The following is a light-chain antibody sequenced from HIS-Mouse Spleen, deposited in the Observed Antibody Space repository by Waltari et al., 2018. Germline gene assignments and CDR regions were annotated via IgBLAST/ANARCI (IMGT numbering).Light chain of an antibody. Sequence: QSVLTQPPSASGTPGQRVTISCSGSSPNIGSNYVYLYQQLPGTAPKLPIYRNNQRPSWVPDPCPGSKSGTSASLAISGLRYEDEADYYCAAWDDSLSGPVFGGGTKLTVL. CDR2: RNN. J-gene: IGLJ3*02. CDR1: SPNIGSNY. CDR3: AAWDDSLSGPV. V-gene: IGLV1-47*01.